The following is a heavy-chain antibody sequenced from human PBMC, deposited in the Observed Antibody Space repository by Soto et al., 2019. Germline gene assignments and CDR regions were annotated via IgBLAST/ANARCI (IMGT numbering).Heavy chain of an antibody. CDR3: VSDSHNTDFYP. V-gene: IGHV4-31*03. Sequence: SETLSLTCTVSGASIGRGGYYWTWIRQSPGKGLEWIGYIYYSGSTYYNPSLESRVAISLDTSRSQFSLTLHSVTAADTAIYYCVSDSHNTDFYPWGQGTLLTVSS. J-gene: IGHJ5*02. D-gene: IGHD1-1*01. CDR2: IYYSGST. CDR1: GASIGRGGYY.